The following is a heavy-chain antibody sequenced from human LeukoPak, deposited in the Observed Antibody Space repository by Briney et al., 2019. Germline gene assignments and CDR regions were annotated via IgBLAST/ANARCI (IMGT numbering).Heavy chain of an antibody. V-gene: IGHV4-59*01. CDR1: GGSISSYY. J-gene: IGHJ5*02. Sequence: SETLSLTCTVSGGSISSYYWSWIRQPTGKGLEWIGYIYYSGSTNYNPSLKSRVTISVDTSKNQFSLKLSSVTAADTAVYYCARDRRGWFDPWGQGILVTVSS. CDR2: IYYSGST. CDR3: ARDRRGWFDP.